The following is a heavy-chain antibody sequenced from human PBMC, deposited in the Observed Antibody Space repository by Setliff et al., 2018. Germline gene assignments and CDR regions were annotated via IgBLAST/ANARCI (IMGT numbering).Heavy chain of an antibody. CDR2: MYYSGDT. D-gene: IGHD1-1*01. Sequence: LSLTCTVSGGSVGNSHYYWNWIRQPPGKGLEWIGYMYYSGDTNYNPSLKSRVTISVDTSKNQFSLKLTSVTAADTAVYYCARTGTYRYFDYWGQGTRVTSPQ. CDR3: ARTGTYRYFDY. J-gene: IGHJ4*02. V-gene: IGHV4-61*01. CDR1: GGSVGNSHYY.